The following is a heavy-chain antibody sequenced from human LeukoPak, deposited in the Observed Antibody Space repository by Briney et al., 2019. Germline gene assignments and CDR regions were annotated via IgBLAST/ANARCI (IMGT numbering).Heavy chain of an antibody. CDR1: GFTFSSYW. D-gene: IGHD1-26*01. Sequence: GSLRLSCAASGFTFSSYWMSWVRQAPGKGLEWVANIKQDGSEKYYVDSVKGRFTISRDNAKNSLYLQMNSLRAEDTAVYYCGRFVWVGASIDYWGQGTLVTVSS. CDR3: GRFVWVGASIDY. J-gene: IGHJ4*02. CDR2: IKQDGSEK. V-gene: IGHV3-7*01.